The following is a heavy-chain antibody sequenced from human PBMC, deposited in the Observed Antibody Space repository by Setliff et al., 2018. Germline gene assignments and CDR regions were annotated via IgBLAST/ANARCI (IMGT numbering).Heavy chain of an antibody. CDR2: ISGSGGNT. Sequence: GGSLRLSCAASGFTFSNYAMSWVRQAPGKGLEWVSGISGSGGNTSYADSVKGRFTISRDNSKNTLYLQMNSLRAEDTAVYYCAKDPTSRYYNFWSGYFTDDYYYYYGMDVWGQGTTVTVSS. CDR1: GFTFSNYA. J-gene: IGHJ6*02. D-gene: IGHD3-3*01. CDR3: AKDPTSRYYNFWSGYFTDDYYYYYGMDV. V-gene: IGHV3-23*01.